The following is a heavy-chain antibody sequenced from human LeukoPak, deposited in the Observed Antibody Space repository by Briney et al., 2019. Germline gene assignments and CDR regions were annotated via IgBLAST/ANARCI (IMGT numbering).Heavy chain of an antibody. D-gene: IGHD4-11*01. V-gene: IGHV3-15*01. CDR2: IKSKTDGGTT. CDR1: GFTFSNAW. Sequence: GGSLRLSCAASGFTFSNAWMSWVRQAPGKGLEWVGRIKSKTDGGTTDYAAPVKGRFTISRDDSKNTLYLQMNSLKTEDTAVYYCTTDYRALYLTTETHWGQGTLVTVSS. J-gene: IGHJ4*02. CDR3: TTDYRALYLTTETH.